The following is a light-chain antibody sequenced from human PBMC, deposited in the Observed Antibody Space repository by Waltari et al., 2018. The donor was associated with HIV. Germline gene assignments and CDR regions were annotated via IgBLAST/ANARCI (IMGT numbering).Light chain of an antibody. J-gene: IGLJ2*01. Sequence: QSALTQPASVSGSPGQSITISCTGTSRDVGAYHYVSWYQQPPGTAPKLMIFEVSNRPSVIADRFSVSKSVNTASLTISGLQAEDEADYYCSSLTTTNTLIFGGGTKVTVL. CDR3: SSLTTTNTLI. CDR2: EVS. CDR1: SRDVGAYHY. V-gene: IGLV2-14*01.